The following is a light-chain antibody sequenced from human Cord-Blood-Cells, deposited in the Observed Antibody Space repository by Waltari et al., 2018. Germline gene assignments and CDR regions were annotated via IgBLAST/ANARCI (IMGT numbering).Light chain of an antibody. CDR2: DVS. CDR1: SSDVGGYNY. Sequence: QSALTQPRSVSGSPGQSVTISCTGTSSDVGGYNYVSWYQQHPGKAPKLMIYDVSKRPSGVPDGFSGPKSGNTAALTISGLQAEDEADYYCCSYAGSWVFGGGTKLTVL. V-gene: IGLV2-11*01. J-gene: IGLJ3*02. CDR3: CSYAGSWV.